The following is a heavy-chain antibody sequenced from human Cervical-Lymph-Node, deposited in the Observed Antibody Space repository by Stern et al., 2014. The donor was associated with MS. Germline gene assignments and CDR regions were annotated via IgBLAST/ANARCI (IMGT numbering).Heavy chain of an antibody. J-gene: IGHJ6*02. Sequence: VQLVQSGGGVVQPGRSLTLSFAASGFSLSNSGMHSVPPAPATALEWVAVMSFVGGNKKYGDSVKGRFSISRDMANNTLFLQMNSLRPEDTAVYYCMGVGDAMHVWGQGTTVIVSS. CDR1: GFSLSNSG. CDR3: MGVGDAMHV. V-gene: IGHV3-30*03. CDR2: MSFVGGNK.